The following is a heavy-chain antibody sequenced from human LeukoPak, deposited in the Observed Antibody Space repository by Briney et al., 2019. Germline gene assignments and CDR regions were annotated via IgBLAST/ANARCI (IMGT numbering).Heavy chain of an antibody. J-gene: IGHJ4*02. V-gene: IGHV1-46*01. Sequence: ASVKVSCKASGYTFTSYYMHWVRQAPGQGPEWMGIINPSGGSTSYAQKFQGRVTMTRDTSTSTVYMELSSLRSEDTAVYYCARGYRYYYDSSGYVPGFDYWGQGTLVTVSS. CDR1: GYTFTSYY. CDR3: ARGYRYYYDSSGYVPGFDY. CDR2: INPSGGST. D-gene: IGHD3-22*01.